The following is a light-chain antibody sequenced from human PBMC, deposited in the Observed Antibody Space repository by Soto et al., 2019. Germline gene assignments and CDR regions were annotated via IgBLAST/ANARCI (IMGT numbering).Light chain of an antibody. CDR3: MQRSHVPIT. J-gene: IGKJ5*01. CDR2: DGS. V-gene: IGKV2D-29*01. Sequence: VLTQTPLSLSVTPGQPASMSCKSSQSLLYSDGKTYLYWYLQRPGQPPQLLIYDGSNRFSGVPDRFSDSGSGTDFTLKISRVEAEDVGVYYCMQRSHVPITFGQGTRLEIK. CDR1: QSLLYSDGKTY.